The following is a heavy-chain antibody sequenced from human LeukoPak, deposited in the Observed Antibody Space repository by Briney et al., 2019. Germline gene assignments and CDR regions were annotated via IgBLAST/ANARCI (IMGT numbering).Heavy chain of an antibody. CDR2: MDPNSGNT. V-gene: IGHV1-8*01. J-gene: IGHJ5*02. D-gene: IGHD3-3*01. Sequence: GASVKVSCKASGYTFTSYDINWVRQATGQGLEWMGWMDPNSGNTGYAQKFQGRVTITRNTSISTAYMELSSLRSENTAVYYCAKAGHDFWSGSHWFDPWGQGTLVTVSS. CDR1: GYTFTSYD. CDR3: AKAGHDFWSGSHWFDP.